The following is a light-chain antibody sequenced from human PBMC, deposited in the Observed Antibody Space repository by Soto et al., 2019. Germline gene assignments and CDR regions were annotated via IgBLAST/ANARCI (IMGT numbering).Light chain of an antibody. J-gene: IGKJ1*01. V-gene: IGKV3-11*01. CDR2: DSS. Sequence: EIVLTQSPATLSLSPGARATLYCRASQSVSSNLAWYRQKTGQDPRLFIYDSSNRAAGIPARFSGIVSGTDFTLTVSSLEPEDCVVYYCQQRSDWPWTFGPGTKVDIK. CDR1: QSVSSN. CDR3: QQRSDWPWT.